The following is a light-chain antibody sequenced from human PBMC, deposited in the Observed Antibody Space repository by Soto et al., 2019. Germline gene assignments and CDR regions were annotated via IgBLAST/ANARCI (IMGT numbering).Light chain of an antibody. V-gene: IGKV1-16*01. J-gene: IGKJ2*01. Sequence: DIQMTQSPSSLSAAVGDRVTITCRASQGISNYLAWYQQKPGKVPKLLIYAASTLQSGVPSRFSGSGSGTDFTLTISCLQSEDFATYYCQQYYSYPPYTFGQGTKLEIK. CDR1: QGISNY. CDR3: QQYYSYPPYT. CDR2: AAS.